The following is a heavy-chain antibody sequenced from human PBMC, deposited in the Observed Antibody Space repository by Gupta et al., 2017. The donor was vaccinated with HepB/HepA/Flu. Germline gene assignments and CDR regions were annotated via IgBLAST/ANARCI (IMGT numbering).Heavy chain of an antibody. CDR3: ARGYSGSPRENNWFDP. J-gene: IGHJ5*02. Sequence: EVQLVESGGGLVKPGGSLSLSCAASGFTFSSYSMNWVRQAPGKGLEWVSCISSSSSYIYYADSLKGRFTISRDNAKNSLDLQMNSLRAEDTDVDYCARGYSGSPRENNWFDPWGQGTLVTVSS. CDR2: ISSSSSYI. CDR1: GFTFSSYS. D-gene: IGHD1-26*01. V-gene: IGHV3-21*01.